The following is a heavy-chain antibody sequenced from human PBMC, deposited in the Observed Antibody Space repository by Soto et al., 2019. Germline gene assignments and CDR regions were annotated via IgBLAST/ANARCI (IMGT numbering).Heavy chain of an antibody. Sequence: GGSLRLSCAASGFSFSSYAMSWVRQAPGKGLEWVSSISGRGGATYYIDSVKGRFTISRDNSKNTLYVQMSSLRAEDTAVYYCAKDPDFYERSDYPTGWFDPWGQGTLVTVSS. J-gene: IGHJ5*02. CDR3: AKDPDFYERSDYPTGWFDP. CDR1: GFSFSSYA. D-gene: IGHD3-22*01. CDR2: ISGRGGAT. V-gene: IGHV3-23*01.